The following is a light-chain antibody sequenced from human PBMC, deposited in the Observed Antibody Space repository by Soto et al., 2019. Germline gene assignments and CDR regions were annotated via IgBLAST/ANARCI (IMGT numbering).Light chain of an antibody. J-gene: IGKJ5*01. Sequence: DIQLTQSPSFLSASVGDRVTITCRASQGISSYLAWYQQKPGKSPKLLIYAASTLQSGVPSRFSGSGSGTEFTLTIRSLKPEDFATYYCQQLSSYPITFGQGTRLEIK. CDR2: AAS. CDR1: QGISSY. CDR3: QQLSSYPIT. V-gene: IGKV1-9*01.